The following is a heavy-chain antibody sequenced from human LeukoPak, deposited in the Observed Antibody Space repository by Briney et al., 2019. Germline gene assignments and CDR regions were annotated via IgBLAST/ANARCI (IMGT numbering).Heavy chain of an antibody. CDR3: ARGNSDAFDI. V-gene: IGHV3-13*05. D-gene: IGHD4-23*01. J-gene: IGHJ3*02. Sequence: GGSLRLSCAASGFTFSSYDMHWVRQPTGKGLEWVSAIDTAGDPFYPGSVKGRFTISRDNSKNTLYLQVNSLTAEDTAVYYCARGNSDAFDIWGHGTMVTVSS. CDR1: GFTFSSYD. CDR2: IDTAGDP.